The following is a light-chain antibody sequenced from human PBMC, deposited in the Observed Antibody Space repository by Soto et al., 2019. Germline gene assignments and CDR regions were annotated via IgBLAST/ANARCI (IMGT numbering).Light chain of an antibody. V-gene: IGKV3D-15*01. CDR1: QSVSSN. J-gene: IGKJ5*01. Sequence: EIVMTQSPATLSVSPGERATLSCRASQSVSSNLAWYQQKPGQAPRLLIYGASNRATGVPARFSGSGSGTDFTLTISSLEPEDCAIYYCQQRQYWPPITFGQGTRLEIK. CDR3: QQRQYWPPIT. CDR2: GAS.